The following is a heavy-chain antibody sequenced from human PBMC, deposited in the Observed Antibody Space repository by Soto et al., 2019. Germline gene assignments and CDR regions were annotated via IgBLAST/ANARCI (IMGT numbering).Heavy chain of an antibody. CDR1: GLSISSGYW. V-gene: IGHV4-4*02. J-gene: IGHJ4*02. CDR2: IHHSGST. Sequence: QVQLQESGPGLVRPSGIVSLTCAVSGLSISSGYWWSWVRQPPGKGLEWIGEIHHSGSTNYNPSLKSRVTMSVVPSKDLFSLTLTSVTAADTAFYYCARDQGSHPGDWGQGNLVSVSS. D-gene: IGHD6-13*01. CDR3: ARDQGSHPGD.